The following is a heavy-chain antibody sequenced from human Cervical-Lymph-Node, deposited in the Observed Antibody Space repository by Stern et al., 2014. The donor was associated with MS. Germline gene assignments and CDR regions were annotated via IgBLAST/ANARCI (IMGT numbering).Heavy chain of an antibody. V-gene: IGHV3-30*01. CDR1: GFTFSSYA. J-gene: IGHJ6*02. CDR3: ARGVIVVSYYYGMDV. Sequence: MQLVESGGGVVQPGRSLRLSCAASGFTFSSYAMHWVRQAPGKGLEWVAVISYDGSNKYYADSVKGRFTISRDNSKNTLYLQMNSLRAEDTAVYYCARGVIVVSYYYGMDVWGQGTTVTVSS. D-gene: IGHD3-22*01. CDR2: ISYDGSNK.